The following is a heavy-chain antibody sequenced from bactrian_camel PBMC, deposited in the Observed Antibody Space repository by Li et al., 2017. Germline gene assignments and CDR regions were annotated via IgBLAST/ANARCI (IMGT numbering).Heavy chain of an antibody. J-gene: IGHJ6*01. Sequence: QVQLVESGGGSVQAGESLTLSCAVSGLPHSSYCLGWFRQAPGKEREGVAALDRDGTASYADSVKGRFTISRDNAKNTTFLQMNSLKPEDTAMYYCAAEGGACRPSAVLSFGFLGKGTQVTVS. D-gene: IGHD5*01. CDR3: AAEGGACRPSAVLSFGF. CDR1: GLPHSSYC. V-gene: IGHV3S55*01. CDR2: LDRDGTA.